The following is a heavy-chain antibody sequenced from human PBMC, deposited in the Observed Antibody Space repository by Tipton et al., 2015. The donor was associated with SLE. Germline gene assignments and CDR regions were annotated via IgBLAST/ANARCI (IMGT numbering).Heavy chain of an antibody. J-gene: IGHJ4*02. CDR2: IYYSGST. CDR1: GGSISSSSYY. Sequence: TLSLTCTVSGGSISSSSYYWGWIRQPPGKGLEWIGSIYYSGSTYNNPSLKSRVTISVDTSKNQFSLKLSSVTAADTAVYYCAIATSLGYCSGGSCLNYWGQGTLVTVSS. D-gene: IGHD2-15*01. V-gene: IGHV4-39*07. CDR3: AIATSLGYCSGGSCLNY.